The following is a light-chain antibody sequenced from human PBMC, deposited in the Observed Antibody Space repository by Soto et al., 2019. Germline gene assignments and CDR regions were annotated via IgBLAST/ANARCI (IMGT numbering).Light chain of an antibody. V-gene: IGLV2-14*03. CDR2: DIR. J-gene: IGLJ1*01. Sequence: QSALTRPASVSGSPGQSITISCTGTSSDVGGYKYVSWYQQHPGKAPKLMIYDIRNPPSGVSNRFSGSKSGNTASLTISGLQAEDEADYYCSSYTSSSTRVFGTGTKLTVL. CDR3: SSYTSSSTRV. CDR1: SSDVGGYKY.